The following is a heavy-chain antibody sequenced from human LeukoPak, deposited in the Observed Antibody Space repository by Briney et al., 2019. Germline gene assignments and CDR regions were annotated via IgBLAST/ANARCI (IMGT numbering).Heavy chain of an antibody. Sequence: PGGSLRLSCAASGFTFSSYAMSWVRQAPGKGLKWVSAISGSGGSTYYADSVKGRFTISRDNSKNTLYLRMNSLGAEDAAVYYCAKADVVVTAITYYFDYWGQGTLVTVSS. CDR2: ISGSGGST. CDR1: GFTFSSYA. V-gene: IGHV3-23*01. D-gene: IGHD2-21*02. CDR3: AKADVVVTAITYYFDY. J-gene: IGHJ4*02.